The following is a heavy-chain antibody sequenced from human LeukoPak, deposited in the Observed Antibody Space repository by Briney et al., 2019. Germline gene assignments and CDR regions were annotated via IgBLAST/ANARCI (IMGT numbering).Heavy chain of an antibody. D-gene: IGHD2-2*01. CDR2: ISAYNGNT. CDR1: GYTFTSYG. V-gene: IGHV1-18*01. CDR3: ARDPHLGTYQLLVYYYXGMDV. Sequence: ASVQVSCKASGYTFTSYGISWVRQAPGQGLEWMGWISAYNGNTNYAQKLQGRVTMTTDTSTSTAYMELRSLRSDDTAVYYCARDPHLGTYQLLVYYYXGMDVWGQGXXVXVXS. J-gene: IGHJ6*02.